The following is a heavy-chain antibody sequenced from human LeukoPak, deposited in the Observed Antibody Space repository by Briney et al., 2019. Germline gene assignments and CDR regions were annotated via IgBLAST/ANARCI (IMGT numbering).Heavy chain of an antibody. Sequence: GGSLILSCSASGFTFISYSMNWVRQAPGRELEWVSSISSSSSYIYYADSVKGRFTISRDNAKNSLYLKMNSLRAEDTAVYYCARKDEEQLPDYWGQGTLVTVSS. J-gene: IGHJ4*02. CDR3: ARKDEEQLPDY. CDR2: ISSSSSYI. CDR1: GFTFISYS. D-gene: IGHD6-6*01. V-gene: IGHV3-21*04.